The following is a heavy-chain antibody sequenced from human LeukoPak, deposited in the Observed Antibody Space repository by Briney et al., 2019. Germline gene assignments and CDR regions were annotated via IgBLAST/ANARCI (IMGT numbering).Heavy chain of an antibody. J-gene: IGHJ4*02. D-gene: IGHD2-15*01. CDR3: ARDQALGYCSDGSCYSVDY. Sequence: ASVKVSCKASGGTFSSYAISWVRQAPGQGLEWMGRIIPILGIANYAQKFQGRVTITADKSTSTAYMELSSLRSEDTAVYYCARDQALGYCSDGSCYSVDYWGQGTLVTVSS. CDR2: IIPILGIA. CDR1: GGTFSSYA. V-gene: IGHV1-69*04.